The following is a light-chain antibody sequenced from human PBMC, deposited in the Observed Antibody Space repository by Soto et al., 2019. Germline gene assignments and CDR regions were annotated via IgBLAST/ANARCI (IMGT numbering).Light chain of an antibody. V-gene: IGKV3-15*01. CDR1: QTISNN. CDR2: GAS. CDR3: QQYNNWPPVT. J-gene: IGKJ4*01. Sequence: EIVMTQSPATLSVSPGERATLSCRASQTISNNIAWYQQKPGQAPRLLLYGASTRATGIPDRFSASGSGTEFTLTISSLQSEDFAVYYCQQYNNWPPVTFGGGTKVEI.